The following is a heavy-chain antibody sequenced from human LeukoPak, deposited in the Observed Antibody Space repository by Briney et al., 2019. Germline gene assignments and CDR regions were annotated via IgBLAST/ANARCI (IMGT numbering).Heavy chain of an antibody. V-gene: IGHV3-53*01. CDR2: IYSGSNT. CDR1: GFSVSLNY. Sequence: PGGSLRLSCAASGFSVSLNYMNWVRQAPGKGLEWVSFIYSGSNTYYADSVKGRFTISRDSSKNMLFLHMNSVRAEDTAVYNCARVVDHFHWYLDLWGRGTLVTVSS. D-gene: IGHD3-3*02. CDR3: ARVVDHFHWYLDL. J-gene: IGHJ2*01.